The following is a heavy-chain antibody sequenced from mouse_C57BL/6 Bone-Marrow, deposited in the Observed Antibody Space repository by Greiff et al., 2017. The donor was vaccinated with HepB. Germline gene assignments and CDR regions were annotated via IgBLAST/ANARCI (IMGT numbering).Heavy chain of an antibody. J-gene: IGHJ1*03. D-gene: IGHD1-1*01. CDR1: GYTFTSYG. CDR2: IYPRSGNT. Sequence: QVQLKQSGAELARPGASVKLSCKASGYTFTSYGISWVKQRTGQGLEWIGEIYPRSGNTYYNEKFKGKATLTADKSSSTAYMELRSLTSEDSAVYFCARGGGLTTTVVEGWYFDVWGTGTTVTVSS. V-gene: IGHV1-81*01. CDR3: ARGGGLTTTVVEGWYFDV.